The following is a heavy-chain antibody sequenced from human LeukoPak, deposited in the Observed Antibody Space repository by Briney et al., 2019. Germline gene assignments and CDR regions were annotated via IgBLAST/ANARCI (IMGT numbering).Heavy chain of an antibody. CDR2: VYFSGST. D-gene: IGHD5-18*01. CDR1: GGSIYGFY. CDR3: ARGYGRQTNSGMDV. Sequence: SETLSLTCTVSGGSIYGFYWSWIRQFPGKGLEWIEYVYFSGSTNYNPSLESRVTISIDTSKNQFSLKLSSVTAADTAVYYCARGYGRQTNSGMDVWGKGSTVTVSA. J-gene: IGHJ6*04. V-gene: IGHV4-59*01.